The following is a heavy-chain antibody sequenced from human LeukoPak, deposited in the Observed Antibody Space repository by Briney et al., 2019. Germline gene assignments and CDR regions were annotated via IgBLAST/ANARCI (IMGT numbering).Heavy chain of an antibody. CDR1: GFTLSNYV. J-gene: IGHJ4*02. D-gene: IGHD2/OR15-2a*01. V-gene: IGHV3-30*02. CDR2: TRYDGSDK. Sequence: QPGGSLRLSCAASGFTLSNYVMHWVRQAPGKGLEWVAFTRYDGSDKYNADSLKGRFTISRDNSKNTLYLQMNSLRAEDTAVYYCAKDPTNQSKYRNICATSLGYWGQGTLVTVSS. CDR3: AKDPTNQSKYRNICATSLGY.